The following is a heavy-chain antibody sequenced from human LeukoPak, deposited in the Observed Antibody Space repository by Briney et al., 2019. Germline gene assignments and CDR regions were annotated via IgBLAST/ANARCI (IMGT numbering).Heavy chain of an antibody. CDR3: ARSHYYDSSTHIDY. V-gene: IGHV1-69*13. CDR2: IIPIFGTA. D-gene: IGHD3-22*01. CDR1: GGTFISYA. Sequence: SVKVSCKASGGTFISYAISWVRQAPGQGLEWMGGIIPIFGTANYAQKFQGRVTITADESTSTAYMELSSLRSEDTAVYYCARSHYYDSSTHIDYWGQGTLVTVSS. J-gene: IGHJ4*02.